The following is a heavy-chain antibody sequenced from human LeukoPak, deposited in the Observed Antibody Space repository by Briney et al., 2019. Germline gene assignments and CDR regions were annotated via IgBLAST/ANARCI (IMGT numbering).Heavy chain of an antibody. J-gene: IGHJ4*02. Sequence: GGSLRLSCAASGFTFSSFWMHWVRQAPGKGLEWISRINDDGRSTSYADSVKGRFTISRDNAKNTLYLQMRSLRVEDTAVYFCAGAYCGVNCYSRAMDYWGQGILVTVSS. D-gene: IGHD2-21*01. V-gene: IGHV3-74*01. CDR2: INDDGRST. CDR3: AGAYCGVNCYSRAMDY. CDR1: GFTFSSFW.